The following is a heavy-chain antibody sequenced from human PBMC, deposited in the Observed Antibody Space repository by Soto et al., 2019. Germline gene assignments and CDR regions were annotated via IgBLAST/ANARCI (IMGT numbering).Heavy chain of an antibody. Sequence: QVQLVQSGAEVKKPGSSVKVSCKASGGTFSSYTISWVRQAPGQGLEWMGRIIPILGIANYEQKFQGRDTITADKSTSTAYMELRSLRSEDTAVYYCARGSIAAAGSPSDFWGQGTLVTVSS. CDR1: GGTFSSYT. D-gene: IGHD6-13*01. CDR2: IIPILGIA. V-gene: IGHV1-69*02. CDR3: ARGSIAAAGSPSDF. J-gene: IGHJ4*02.